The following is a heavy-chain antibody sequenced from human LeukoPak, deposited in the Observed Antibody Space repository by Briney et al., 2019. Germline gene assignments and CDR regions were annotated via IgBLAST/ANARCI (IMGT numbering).Heavy chain of an antibody. J-gene: IGHJ6*02. CDR3: ASTPYSSGWYVSYYYYYGMDV. Sequence: ASVKVSCKASGYTFISYDINWVRQATGQGLEWMGWMNPNSGNTGYAQKFQGRVTMTRNTSISTAYMELSSLRSEDTAVYYCASTPYSSGWYVSYYYYYGMDVWGQGTTVTVSS. V-gene: IGHV1-8*01. CDR1: GYTFISYD. CDR2: MNPNSGNT. D-gene: IGHD6-19*01.